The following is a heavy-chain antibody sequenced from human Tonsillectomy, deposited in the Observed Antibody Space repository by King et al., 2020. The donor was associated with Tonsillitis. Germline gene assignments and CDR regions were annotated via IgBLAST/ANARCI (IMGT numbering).Heavy chain of an antibody. J-gene: IGHJ5*02. CDR2: IYYSGST. CDR3: ARTYSSGWYRWFDP. D-gene: IGHD6-19*01. CDR1: GGSIGSYY. Sequence: MQLQESGPGRVKPSETLSLTCTVSGGSIGSYYWSWIRQPPGKGLEWIGYIYYSGSTNYNPSLKSRVTISVDTSKNQFSLKLSSVTAADTAVYYCARTYSSGWYRWFDPWGQGTLVTVSS. V-gene: IGHV4-59*08.